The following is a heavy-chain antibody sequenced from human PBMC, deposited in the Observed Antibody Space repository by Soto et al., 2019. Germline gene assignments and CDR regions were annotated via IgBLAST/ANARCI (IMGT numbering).Heavy chain of an antibody. V-gene: IGHV3-23*01. J-gene: IGHJ4*02. CDR1: GFTFSSYA. CDR3: AKDAAGGTAFWSGYYTFDY. D-gene: IGHD3-3*01. CDR2: ISGSGGST. Sequence: PGGSLRLSCAASGFTFSSYAMSWVRQAPGKGLEWVSAISGSGGSTYYADSVKGRFTISRDNSKNTLYLQMNSLRAEDTAVYYCAKDAAGGTAFWSGYYTFDYWRQGTLVTVSS.